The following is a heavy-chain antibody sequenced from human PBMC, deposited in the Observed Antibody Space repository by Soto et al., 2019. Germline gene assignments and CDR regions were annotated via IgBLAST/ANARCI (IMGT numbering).Heavy chain of an antibody. J-gene: IGHJ6*03. V-gene: IGHV3-7*04. CDR2: IKQDGSEK. CDR1: GFTFSSYW. Sequence: EVQLVESGGGLVQPGGSLRLSCAASGFTFSSYWMSWVRQAPGKGLEWVANIKQDGSEKYYVDSVKGRFTISRDNAKNSLYLQMNSLRAEDTAVYYCAKDTAMVTLYDYYMDVWGKGTTVTVSS. CDR3: AKDTAMVTLYDYYMDV. D-gene: IGHD5-18*01.